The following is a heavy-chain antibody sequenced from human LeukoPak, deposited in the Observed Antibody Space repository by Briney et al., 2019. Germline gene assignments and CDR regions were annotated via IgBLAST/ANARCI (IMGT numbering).Heavy chain of an antibody. V-gene: IGHV1-8*01. CDR3: ARIPWFGELTESDAFDI. CDR2: MNPNSGNT. Sequence: ASVKVSCKASGYTFTSYDINWVRQATGQGLEWMGWMNPNSGNTGYAQKFQGRVTMTRNTSISTAYMELSSLRSEDTAVYYCARIPWFGELTESDAFDIWGQGTMVTVSS. J-gene: IGHJ3*02. CDR1: GYTFTSYD. D-gene: IGHD3-10*01.